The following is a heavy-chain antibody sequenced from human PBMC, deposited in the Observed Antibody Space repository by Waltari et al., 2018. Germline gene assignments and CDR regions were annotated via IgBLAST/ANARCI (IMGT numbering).Heavy chain of an antibody. J-gene: IGHJ4*02. CDR3: VKGNEIDY. D-gene: IGHD1-1*01. V-gene: IGHV3-30*02. CDR2: ISYDGSNE. CDR1: GFNFTLFG. Sequence: QVHLVESGGGVVQPGGSLRLSCAAPGFNFTLFGMHWVRQAPGKGLEWWSFISYDGSNENNADSVKGRFTMSRDNSKKMLYVQMNNLRAEDSAVYYCVKGNEIDYWGQGTLVTVSS.